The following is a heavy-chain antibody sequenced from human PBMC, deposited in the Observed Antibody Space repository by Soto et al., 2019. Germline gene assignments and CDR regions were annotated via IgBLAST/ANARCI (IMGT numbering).Heavy chain of an antibody. CDR2: ISAYNGNT. CDR3: ARDKATVTSDY. V-gene: IGHV1-18*01. J-gene: IGHJ4*02. Sequence: ASVKVSCKASGYTFTSYGISWVRQAPGQGLEWMGWISAYNGNTNYAQKLQGRVTMTTDTSTGTAYMELRSLGSDDTAVYYCARDKATVTSDYWGQGTLVTVSS. D-gene: IGHD4-17*01. CDR1: GYTFTSYG.